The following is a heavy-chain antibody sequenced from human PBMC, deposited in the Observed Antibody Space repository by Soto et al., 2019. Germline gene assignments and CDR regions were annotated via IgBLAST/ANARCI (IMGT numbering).Heavy chain of an antibody. CDR3: ARGSYGSGSSPTFDY. CDR1: GFTFSSYS. J-gene: IGHJ4*02. Sequence: EVQLVESGGGLVKPGGSLRLSCAASGFTFSSYSMNWVRQAPGKGLEWVSSISSSSSYIYYADSVKGRFTISRDNAKNSLYLQMNSLRAEDTAVYYCARGSYGSGSSPTFDYWGQGTMVTVSS. CDR2: ISSSSSYI. D-gene: IGHD3-10*01. V-gene: IGHV3-21*01.